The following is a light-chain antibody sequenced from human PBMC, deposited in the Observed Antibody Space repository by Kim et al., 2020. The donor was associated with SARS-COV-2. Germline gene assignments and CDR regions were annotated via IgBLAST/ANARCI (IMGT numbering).Light chain of an antibody. CDR3: QQYNSYST. Sequence: IQMTQSPSTLSTSVGDRVTFTCRASQSISSWLAWYQQKPGRAPKLLIYKASSLESGVPSRFSGSGSGTEFTLTISSLQPDDFATYYCQQYNSYSTFGQGTKLEI. V-gene: IGKV1-5*03. J-gene: IGKJ2*01. CDR1: QSISSW. CDR2: KAS.